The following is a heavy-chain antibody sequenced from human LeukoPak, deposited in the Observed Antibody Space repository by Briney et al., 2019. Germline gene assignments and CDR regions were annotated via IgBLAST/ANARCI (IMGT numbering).Heavy chain of an antibody. V-gene: IGHV3-23*01. CDR2: ISGSGGST. J-gene: IGHJ4*02. CDR1: GFTLSSYA. D-gene: IGHD3-9*01. Sequence: PGGSLRLSCAASGFTLSSYAMSWVRQAPGKGLEWVSAISGSGGSTYYADSVKGRFTISRDHSKNTLYLQMNSLRAEDTAVYYCAKDQGYDILTGYYTGDYWGQGTLVTVSS. CDR3: AKDQGYDILTGYYTGDY.